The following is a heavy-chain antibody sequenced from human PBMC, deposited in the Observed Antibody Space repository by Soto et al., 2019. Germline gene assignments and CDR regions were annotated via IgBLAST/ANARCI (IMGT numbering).Heavy chain of an antibody. CDR3: GTGSSWTKVES. D-gene: IGHD6-13*01. J-gene: IGHJ4*02. CDR2: IIPIFGPA. Sequence: SVKVSCKASGGTLSRSAISWVRQAPGQGLEWMGGIIPIFGPAIYAQKFRGRISIIADESTRTAYMEMSSLRSDDTAVYYCGTGSSWTKVESWGQGTLVTVS. CDR1: GGTLSRSA. V-gene: IGHV1-69*13.